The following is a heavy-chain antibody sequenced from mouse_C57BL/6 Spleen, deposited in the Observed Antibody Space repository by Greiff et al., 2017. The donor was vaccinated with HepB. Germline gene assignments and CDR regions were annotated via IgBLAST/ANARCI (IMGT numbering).Heavy chain of an antibody. CDR1: GFTFSDYG. V-gene: IGHV5-17*01. CDR3: ARRYYGSSYGNWYFDV. Sequence: EVKLVESGGGLVKPGGSLKLSCAASGFTFSDYGMHWVRQAPEKGLEWVAYISSGSSTIYYADTVKGRFTISRDNAKNTLFLQMTSLRSEDTAMYYCARRYYGSSYGNWYFDVWGTGTTVTVSS. D-gene: IGHD1-1*01. CDR2: ISSGSSTI. J-gene: IGHJ1*03.